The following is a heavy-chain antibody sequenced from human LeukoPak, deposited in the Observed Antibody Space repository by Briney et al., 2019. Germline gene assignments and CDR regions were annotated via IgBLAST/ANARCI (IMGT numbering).Heavy chain of an antibody. V-gene: IGHV3-7*05. CDR3: ARGGVSRAAFDV. Sequence: GGSLRLSCAASGFTFSGYWMSWVRQAPGKGLEWVANIKQDGSEKNYVDSVTGRFTISRDNAKNSLYLQMDSLRVEDTAVYYCARGGVSRAAFDVWGQGTMVTVSS. CDR2: IKQDGSEK. CDR1: GFTFSGYW. J-gene: IGHJ3*01.